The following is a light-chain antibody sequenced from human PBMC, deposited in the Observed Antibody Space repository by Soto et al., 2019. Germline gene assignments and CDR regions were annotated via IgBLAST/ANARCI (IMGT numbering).Light chain of an antibody. CDR2: EDS. J-gene: IGLJ2*01. CDR3: CSYGGGSTVV. Sequence: QSALTQPASVSGSPGKSITISCTGTSSDVGRYNFVSWYQQHPGKAPKVMIYEDSKRPSGVSNRFSGSKSGNTASLTISGLQAEDEADYYCCSYGGGSTVVFGGGTKLTVL. V-gene: IGLV2-23*01. CDR1: SSDVGRYNF.